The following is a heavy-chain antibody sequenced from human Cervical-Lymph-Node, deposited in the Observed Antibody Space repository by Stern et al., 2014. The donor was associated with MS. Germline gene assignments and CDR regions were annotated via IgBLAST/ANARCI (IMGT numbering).Heavy chain of an antibody. CDR1: GGSIRNYY. D-gene: IGHD5-12*01. J-gene: IGHJ4*02. CDR3: ATFFRSGSSYYFDY. V-gene: IGHV4-59*08. CDR2: IYYSGST. Sequence: VQLVESGPGLVKPSETLSLTCTVSGGSIRNYYWSWIRQPPGKGLEWIGFIYYSGSTKSNPSLKSRVTMSVDPSTNPPSLKQTMVTAADTAVYYCATFFRSGSSYYFDYWGQGTLVTVAS.